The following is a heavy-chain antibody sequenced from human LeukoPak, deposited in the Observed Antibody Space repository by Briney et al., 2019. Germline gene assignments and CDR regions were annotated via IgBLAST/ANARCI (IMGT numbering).Heavy chain of an antibody. D-gene: IGHD4-23*01. CDR2: MNPNSGNT. CDR3: ARGPNKSDGGNSGSAWFDP. V-gene: IGHV1-8*01. J-gene: IGHJ5*02. CDR1: GYTFTTYD. Sequence: ASVKVSCKASGYTFTTYDINWVRQATGQGLEWLGWMNPNSGNTGYAQKFQGRVTMTRNTSISTAYMELSSLRSEDTAVYYCARGPNKSDGGNSGSAWFDPWGQGTLVTVSS.